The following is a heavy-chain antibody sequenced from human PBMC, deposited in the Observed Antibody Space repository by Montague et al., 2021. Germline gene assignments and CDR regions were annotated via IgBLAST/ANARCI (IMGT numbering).Heavy chain of an antibody. D-gene: IGHD3-3*01. CDR1: GGSSSANY. J-gene: IGHJ4*02. V-gene: IGHV4-34*01. Sequence: SETLSLTCAVCGGSSSANYWSWIRQPPGKGLEWIGEIYHSGRTNYNPSFKSRVSMSVDTSKNQFSLKLSSVTAADTAMYFCARGSRPHYDFWTGYSPYFDSWGQGTLVTVSS. CDR2: IYHSGRT. CDR3: ARGSRPHYDFWTGYSPYFDS.